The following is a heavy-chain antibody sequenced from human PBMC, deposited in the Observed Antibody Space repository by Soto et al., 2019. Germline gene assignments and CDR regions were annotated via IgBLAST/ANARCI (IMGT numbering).Heavy chain of an antibody. D-gene: IGHD6-6*01. J-gene: IGHJ3*01. CDR1: GFSLTTSGVG. Sequence: QITLKESGPALVTPTQTLTLTCTFSGFSLTTSGVGVGWIRHPPGKALEWLALIYWNDDERYSPSLRSRLTVTKDNSKNQVVLTMTKTEAVDTATYYCAPARRSSGDAFDFWGQGTMVTVSS. CDR3: APARRSSGDAFDF. CDR2: IYWNDDE. V-gene: IGHV2-5*01.